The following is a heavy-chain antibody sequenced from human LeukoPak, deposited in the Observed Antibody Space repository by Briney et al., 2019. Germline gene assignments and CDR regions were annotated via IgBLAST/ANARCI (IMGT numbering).Heavy chain of an antibody. D-gene: IGHD6-19*01. CDR2: IYYSGST. Sequence: SETLSLTCTVSGGSIRSSNYYWGWIRQPPGRGLEWIGIIYYSGSTYYNPSLKSRITISVDTSKNQISLKLNSVTAADTAVYYCARSLAGPRARPSDYWGQGILVTVSS. V-gene: IGHV4-39*01. CDR1: GGSIRSSNYY. J-gene: IGHJ4*02. CDR3: ARSLAGPRARPSDY.